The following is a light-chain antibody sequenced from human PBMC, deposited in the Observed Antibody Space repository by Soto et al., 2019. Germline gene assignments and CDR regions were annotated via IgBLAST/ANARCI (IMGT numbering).Light chain of an antibody. CDR2: GAS. CDR3: QQYRNWPRP. Sequence: EIVLTQSPATLSVSPGDRLTLSCRASQSVDINLAWYQQRPGQAPRLLVYGASTKATDMPGRFSGRGSGTEFTLTINNLQSEDFAVYYCQQYRNWPRPFGQGTKVDIK. CDR1: QSVDIN. V-gene: IGKV3-15*01. J-gene: IGKJ1*01.